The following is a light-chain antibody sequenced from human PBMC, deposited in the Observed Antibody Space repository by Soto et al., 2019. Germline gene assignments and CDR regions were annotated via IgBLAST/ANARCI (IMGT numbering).Light chain of an antibody. Sequence: DIQMTQSPSSLSASVGDRVTITCRASQRISTYLIWYQQKPGKAPKLLIYGTSSLQSVVPSRFSGSGSGTHFTLTISSLQPEDFATYYCQQSYSTPFTFGPGTKVDI. CDR2: GTS. CDR3: QQSYSTPFT. V-gene: IGKV1-39*01. CDR1: QRISTY. J-gene: IGKJ3*01.